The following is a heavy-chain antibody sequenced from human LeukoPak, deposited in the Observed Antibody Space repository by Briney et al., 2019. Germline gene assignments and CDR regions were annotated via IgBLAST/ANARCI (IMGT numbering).Heavy chain of an antibody. CDR2: IYTSGST. J-gene: IGHJ5*02. D-gene: IGHD3-16*02. CDR3: AREIGSGRGYVWGSYRESSYNWFDP. V-gene: IGHV4-4*07. CDR1: GGSISSYY. Sequence: PSETLSLTCTVSGGSISSYYWSWIRQPAGKGLEWIGRIYTSGSTNYNPSLKSRVTMSVDTSKNQFSLKLSSVTAADTAVYYCAREIGSGRGYVWGSYRESSYNWFDPGAREPWSPSPQ.